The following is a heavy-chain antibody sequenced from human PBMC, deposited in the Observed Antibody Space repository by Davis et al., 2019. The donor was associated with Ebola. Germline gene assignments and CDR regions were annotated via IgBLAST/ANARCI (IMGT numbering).Heavy chain of an antibody. Sequence: AASVKVSCKASGGTFSSYAISWVRQAPGQGLEWMGWININTGNPTYAQGFTGRFVFSLDTSVSTAYLQITSLKAEDTAVYYCARDDSSSWYRYFQHWGQGTLVTVSS. CDR2: ININTGNP. V-gene: IGHV7-4-1*02. CDR1: GGTFSSYA. J-gene: IGHJ1*01. CDR3: ARDDSSSWYRYFQH. D-gene: IGHD6-13*01.